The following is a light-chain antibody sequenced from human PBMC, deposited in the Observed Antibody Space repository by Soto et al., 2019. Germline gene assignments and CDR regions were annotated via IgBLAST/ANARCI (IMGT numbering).Light chain of an antibody. CDR3: QHYNSLPLT. CDR1: QSVSST. V-gene: IGKV3-15*01. J-gene: IGKJ4*01. CDR2: DAS. Sequence: DIGMTQSPATLSASPGDRDTLSCMASQSVSSTLAWYQQTPGQAPRLLIYDASTRTHGIPSRFSGSGSGTEFTLTISSLQSEDFAVYYCQHYNSLPLTFGGGTKVEIK.